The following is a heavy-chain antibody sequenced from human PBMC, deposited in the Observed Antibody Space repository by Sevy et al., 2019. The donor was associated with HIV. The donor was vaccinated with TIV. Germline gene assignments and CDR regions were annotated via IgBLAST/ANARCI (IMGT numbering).Heavy chain of an antibody. CDR1: GFTFSSYS. D-gene: IGHD1-26*01. Sequence: GGSLRLSCAASGFTFSSYSMNWVRQAPGKGLEWVSYISSSSSTIYYADSVKGRFTISRDNAKNSLYLQMNSLRDEDTAVYYCARVGLIVGATAPFDYCGQGTLVTVSS. CDR3: ARVGLIVGATAPFDY. CDR2: ISSSSSTI. J-gene: IGHJ4*02. V-gene: IGHV3-48*02.